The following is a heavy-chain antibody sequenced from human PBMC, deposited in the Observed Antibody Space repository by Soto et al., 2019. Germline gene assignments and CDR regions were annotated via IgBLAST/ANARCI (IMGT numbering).Heavy chain of an antibody. CDR1: GFTFTDYA. CDR2: ISTYGDAT. J-gene: IGHJ5*01. D-gene: IGHD3-3*01. CDR3: VKDLARARAQNSDFGGSGYYVDSDS. V-gene: IGHV3-64D*08. Sequence: GGSLRLSCSASGFTFTDYAMHWVRQTPGKRLEYVSTISTYGDATYYADSVKGRFSVSRDNSKNTLYLQMSSLRAEDTALYHCVKDLARARAQNSDFGGSGYYVDSDSWGQGPQVTVPP.